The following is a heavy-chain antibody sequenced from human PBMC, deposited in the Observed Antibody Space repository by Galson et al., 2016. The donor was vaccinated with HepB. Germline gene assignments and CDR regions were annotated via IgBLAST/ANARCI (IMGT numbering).Heavy chain of an antibody. CDR3: ARDRRQGYSHAYATDYHYYGMDV. D-gene: IGHD5-18*01. Sequence: ETLSLTCAVYGGSFSGDYWNWIRQPPGKGLEWIGEINHSGSTKYNPSLKSRVTISVDTSKKQFSLNLRSVTAADTAVYYCARDRRQGYSHAYATDYHYYGMDVWGQGTTVTVS. CDR1: GGSFSGDY. V-gene: IGHV4-34*01. J-gene: IGHJ6*02. CDR2: INHSGST.